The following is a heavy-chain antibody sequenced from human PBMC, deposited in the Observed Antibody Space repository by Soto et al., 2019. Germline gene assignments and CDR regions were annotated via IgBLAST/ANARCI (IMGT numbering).Heavy chain of an antibody. Sequence: EVQLVESGGGLAKPGGSLRLSCAASGFTFSSYSMNWVRQAPGKGLEWVSSISSSSSYIYYADSVKGRFTISRDNAKNSLYLQMNSLRAEDTAVYYCARDRRIAVAGTFNDYWGQGTLVTVSS. CDR1: GFTFSSYS. CDR2: ISSSSSYI. J-gene: IGHJ4*02. CDR3: ARDRRIAVAGTFNDY. V-gene: IGHV3-21*01. D-gene: IGHD6-19*01.